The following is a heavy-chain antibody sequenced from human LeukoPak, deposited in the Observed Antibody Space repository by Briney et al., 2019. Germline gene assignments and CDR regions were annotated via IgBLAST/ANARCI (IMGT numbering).Heavy chain of an antibody. V-gene: IGHV4-59*01. Sequence: SETLSLTCTVSGGSISSYYWSWIRQPPGKGLEWIGYIYYSGSTNYNPSLKSRVTISVDTSKNQFSLKLSSVTAADTAVYYCARGQGEYCSGGSCYSYPSWFDPWGQGTLVTVSS. CDR1: GGSISSYY. CDR2: IYYSGST. CDR3: ARGQGEYCSGGSCYSYPSWFDP. D-gene: IGHD2-15*01. J-gene: IGHJ5*02.